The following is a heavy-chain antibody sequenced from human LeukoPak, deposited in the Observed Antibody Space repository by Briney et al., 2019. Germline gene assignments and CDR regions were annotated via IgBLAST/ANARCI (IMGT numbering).Heavy chain of an antibody. V-gene: IGHV4-34*01. D-gene: IGHD5-18*01. Sequence: PSETLSLTCAVYGWSFGGDYWSWIPQPPGKGLWWVGEINHSGGTNYNPSPKSRVTISVDTYQSAFSLKVSTVTDAATAVYYCAREDTAMAMGYWGQGTLVTVSS. CDR2: INHSGGT. CDR3: AREDTAMAMGY. J-gene: IGHJ1*01. CDR1: GWSFGGDY.